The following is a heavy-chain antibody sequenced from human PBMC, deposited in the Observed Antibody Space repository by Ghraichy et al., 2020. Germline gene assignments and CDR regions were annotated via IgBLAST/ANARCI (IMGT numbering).Heavy chain of an antibody. CDR1: GFSFTTHS. J-gene: IGHJ4*02. CDR2: IYTDGTT. CDR3: TRGKRDY. V-gene: IGHV3-74*01. Sequence: LSLTCVASGFSFTTHSIHWVRRAPGRGLVWISRIYTDGTTYYADSVKGRFTISRDIATNTVYLQMNSLRVDDTAVYYCTRGKRDYWGQGTLVTVSS.